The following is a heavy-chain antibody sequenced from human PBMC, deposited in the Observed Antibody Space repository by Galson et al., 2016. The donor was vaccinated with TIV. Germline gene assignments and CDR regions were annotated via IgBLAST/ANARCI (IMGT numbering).Heavy chain of an antibody. CDR2: INWNVVST. CDR3: ARDGVVDASMDYYYYYYLDV. D-gene: IGHD5-18*01. CDR1: GFTFDDYA. J-gene: IGHJ6*03. Sequence: SLRLSCAASGFTFDDYAMTWVRQVPGKWLEWVSGINWNVVSTDYAESVKGRFTISRDNAKNTLYLQMNSLRAEDTALYYCARDGVVDASMDYYYYYYLDVWGKGTTVTVSS. V-gene: IGHV3-20*04.